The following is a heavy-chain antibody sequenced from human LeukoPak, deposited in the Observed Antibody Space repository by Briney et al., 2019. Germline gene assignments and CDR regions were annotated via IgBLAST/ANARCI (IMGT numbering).Heavy chain of an antibody. Sequence: GASVKVSCKASGGTFSSYAISWVRQAPGQGLEWMGRIIPILGIANYAQKFQGRVTITADKSTSTAYMELSSLRSGDTAVYYCARDPDIVVVPAALEFDYWGQGTLVTVSS. D-gene: IGHD2-2*01. CDR3: ARDPDIVVVPAALEFDY. CDR2: IIPILGIA. V-gene: IGHV1-69*04. CDR1: GGTFSSYA. J-gene: IGHJ4*02.